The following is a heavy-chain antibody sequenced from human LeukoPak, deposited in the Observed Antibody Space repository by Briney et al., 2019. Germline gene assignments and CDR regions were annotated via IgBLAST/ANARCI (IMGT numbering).Heavy chain of an antibody. D-gene: IGHD3-10*01. CDR2: IYNSGNT. Sequence: PSETLSLTCPVSGGSLSRGGYYWSWIRQPPGQGLERIGYIYNSGNTYYNPSLKSRVTISVDTSKNQFSLKLSSVTAADTAVYYCASYGYWGQGTLVTVSS. CDR3: ASYGY. V-gene: IGHV4-31*03. J-gene: IGHJ4*02. CDR1: GGSLSRGGYY.